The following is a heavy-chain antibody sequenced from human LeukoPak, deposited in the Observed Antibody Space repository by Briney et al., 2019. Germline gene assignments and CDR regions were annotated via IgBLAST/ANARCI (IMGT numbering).Heavy chain of an antibody. V-gene: IGHV4-59*08. CDR3: ARHVPLLLAMDV. CDR2: IYYSGST. CDR1: DGSISSYY. D-gene: IGHD3-22*01. Sequence: SETLSLTCTVSDGSISSYYWSWIRQPPGKGLEWIGYIYYSGSTNYNPSLKSRVTISVDTSKNQFSLKLSSVTAADTAVYYCARHVPLLLAMDVWGQGTTVTVSS. J-gene: IGHJ6*02.